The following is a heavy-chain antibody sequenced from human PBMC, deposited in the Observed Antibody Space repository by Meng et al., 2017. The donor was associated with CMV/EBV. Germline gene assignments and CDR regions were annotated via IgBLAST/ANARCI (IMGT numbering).Heavy chain of an antibody. J-gene: IGHJ5*02. CDR3: ARDFGQLRFLEWLSRTWFDP. V-gene: IGHV1-69*10. CDR1: GGTFSSYA. Sequence: SVKVSCKASGGTFSSYAISWVRQAPGQGLEWMGGIIPILGIANYAQKFQGRVTITADKSTSTAYMELSSLRSEDTAVYYCARDFGQLRFLEWLSRTWFDPWGQGTLVTVSS. CDR2: IIPILGIA. D-gene: IGHD3-3*01.